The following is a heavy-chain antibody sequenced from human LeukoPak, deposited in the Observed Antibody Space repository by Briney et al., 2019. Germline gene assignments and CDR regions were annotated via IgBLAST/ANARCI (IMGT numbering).Heavy chain of an antibody. D-gene: IGHD4-17*01. CDR2: ISGSGGST. CDR1: GFTFSSYA. CDR3: ASSDYGDPLYYFDY. Sequence: GGSLRLSCAASGFTFSSYAMSWVRQAPGKGLEWVSAISGSGGSTYYADSVKGRFTISRDNSKNTLYLQTNSLRAEDTAVYYCASSDYGDPLYYFDYWGQGTLVTVSS. V-gene: IGHV3-23*01. J-gene: IGHJ4*02.